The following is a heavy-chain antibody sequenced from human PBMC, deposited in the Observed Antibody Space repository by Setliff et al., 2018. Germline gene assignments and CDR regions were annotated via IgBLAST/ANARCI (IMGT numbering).Heavy chain of an antibody. CDR1: GGSFNSYY. V-gene: IGHV4-34*01. CDR3: ARYLAGEVGISGWFDP. Sequence: PSETLSLTCAVYGGSFNSYYWSWIRQPPGKGLEWIGEINQSGSTNYNPSLKSRVTISVDTSKNHFSLKLSSVTAADTAVYYCARYLAGEVGISGWFDPWGQGTLVTVSS. D-gene: IGHD1-26*01. CDR2: INQSGST. J-gene: IGHJ5*02.